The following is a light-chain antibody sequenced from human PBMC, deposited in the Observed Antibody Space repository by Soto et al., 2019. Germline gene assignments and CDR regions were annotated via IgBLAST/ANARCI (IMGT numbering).Light chain of an antibody. CDR3: QQYGSSPPMYT. V-gene: IGKV3-20*01. CDR1: QSVSSSY. Sequence: IVLMQSPSTLSLSPGERATLSCRASQSVSSSYLAWYQQKPGQAPRLLIYGASSRATGIPDRFSGSGSGTDFTLTISRLEPEDFAVYYCQQYGSSPPMYTFGQGTKVDI. CDR2: GAS. J-gene: IGKJ2*01.